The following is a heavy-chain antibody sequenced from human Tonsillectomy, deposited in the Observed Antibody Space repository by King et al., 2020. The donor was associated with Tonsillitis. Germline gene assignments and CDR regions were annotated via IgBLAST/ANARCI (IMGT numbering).Heavy chain of an antibody. V-gene: IGHV3-30*04. J-gene: IGHJ6*02. CDR1: GYTFSGYG. CDR3: ARSGLGSTKVDYYYEYAMDV. Sequence: VQLVESGGGVVEPERSLRLFCAVSGYTFSGYGMHWVRQPRGKGLEWVTVMSNEGRNKFYADSEKGRFNISRENSKNTVYVKMNSLRVLDKSVFYCARSGLGSTKVDYYYEYAMDVWGQGTTVTVSS. D-gene: IGHD3/OR15-3a*01. CDR2: MSNEGRNK.